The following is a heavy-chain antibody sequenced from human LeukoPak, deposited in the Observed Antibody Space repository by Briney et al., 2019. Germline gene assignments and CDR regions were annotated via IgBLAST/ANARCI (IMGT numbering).Heavy chain of an antibody. Sequence: PSETLSLTCTVSGGSISSGGYYWSWIRQHPGKGLEWIGYIYYSGSTYYNPSLKSRVTISVDTSKNQFSLKLSSVTAADTAVYYCARDCSSTSCYLLGNYYYGMDVWGQGTTVTVSS. J-gene: IGHJ6*02. CDR2: IYYSGST. CDR1: GGSISSGGYY. D-gene: IGHD2-2*01. CDR3: ARDCSSTSCYLLGNYYYGMDV. V-gene: IGHV4-31*03.